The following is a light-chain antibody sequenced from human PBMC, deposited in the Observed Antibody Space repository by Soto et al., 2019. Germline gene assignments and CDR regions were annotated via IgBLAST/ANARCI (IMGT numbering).Light chain of an antibody. CDR3: QQRSHWPRNT. CDR2: DIS. CDR1: QTVSRH. J-gene: IGKJ2*01. Sequence: EIVLTQSPATVSLSPGERATLSCRASQTVSRHLAWYQQKPGQAPSLLIYDISNRDTGIPARFSGSGSGTDFTLTISSLEPEDSAVYYCQQRSHWPRNTFGQGTKLEIK. V-gene: IGKV3-11*01.